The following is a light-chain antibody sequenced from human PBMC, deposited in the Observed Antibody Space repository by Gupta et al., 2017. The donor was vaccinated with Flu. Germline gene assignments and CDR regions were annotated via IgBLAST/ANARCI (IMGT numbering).Light chain of an antibody. Sequence: QSALTQPASVSGSPGPSITLSCTVTCSDVGGYNYVSWYQQHPGQAPKLLIYEASNRPSGVANRFSGSKSGNTAALTISGRQAEDEADYYCGSYTSSSTVVFGGGTKLTVL. J-gene: IGLJ3*02. CDR2: EAS. V-gene: IGLV2-14*01. CDR3: GSYTSSSTVV. CDR1: CSDVGGYNY.